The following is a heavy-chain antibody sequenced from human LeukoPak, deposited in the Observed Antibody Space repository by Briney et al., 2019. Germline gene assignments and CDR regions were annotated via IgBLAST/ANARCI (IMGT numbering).Heavy chain of an antibody. V-gene: IGHV4-59*12. D-gene: IGHD5-18*01. Sequence: SETLSLTCTVSGGSISSYYWSWIRQPPGKGLEWIGYIYYSGSTNYNPSLESRLTISLDTSKNQFSLNLNSVTAADTAVYYCARDSPDGYTSGHYYYYLDVWGKGTTVTVSS. CDR3: ARDSPDGYTSGHYYYYLDV. CDR2: IYYSGST. J-gene: IGHJ6*03. CDR1: GGSISSYY.